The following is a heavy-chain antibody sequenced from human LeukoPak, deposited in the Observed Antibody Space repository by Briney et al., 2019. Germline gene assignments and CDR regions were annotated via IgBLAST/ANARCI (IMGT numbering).Heavy chain of an antibody. CDR2: TNWDGGRT. D-gene: IGHD2-21*02. Sequence: PGGSLRLSCAASGFTFDDYAMHWVRQTPGKGLEWVSGTNWDGGRTVYADSVKGRFTISRDNARNSLYLQMNSLRVEDTAMYYCARDGLRRPPTPYCGGDCPLDYWGQGTLVSVSS. CDR1: GFTFDDYA. CDR3: ARDGLRRPPTPYCGGDCPLDY. J-gene: IGHJ4*02. V-gene: IGHV3-20*04.